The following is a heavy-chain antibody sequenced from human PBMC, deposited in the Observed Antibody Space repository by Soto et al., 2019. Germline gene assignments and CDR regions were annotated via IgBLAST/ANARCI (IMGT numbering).Heavy chain of an antibody. CDR3: ARDKGGRVSYLDY. CDR1: GFTFSSYG. CDR2: IWYDGSNK. D-gene: IGHD3-16*01. Sequence: QVQLVESGGGVVQPGRSLRLSCAASGFTFSSYGMHWVRQAPGKGLEWVAVIWYDGSNKYYADSVKGRFTISRDNSKNTLYLQMNSLRAEDTAVYYCARDKGGRVSYLDYWGPGTLVTVSS. J-gene: IGHJ4*02. V-gene: IGHV3-33*01.